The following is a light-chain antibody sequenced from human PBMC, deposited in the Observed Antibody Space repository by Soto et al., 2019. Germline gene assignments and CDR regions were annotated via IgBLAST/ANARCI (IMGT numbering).Light chain of an antibody. CDR2: GAS. CDR1: RSVSTN. Sequence: EIVMTQSPGTLSVSPGEGATLSCRASRSVSTNLAWYQQKPDQAPRLLIYGASTTATGMPARFSGSGPGTEFTLTISSLQSEDFAVYYCQQYYTWPRTFGQGTRVEIK. J-gene: IGKJ1*01. CDR3: QQYYTWPRT. V-gene: IGKV3-15*01.